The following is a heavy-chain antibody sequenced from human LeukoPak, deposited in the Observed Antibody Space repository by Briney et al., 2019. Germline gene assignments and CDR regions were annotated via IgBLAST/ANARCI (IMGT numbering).Heavy chain of an antibody. CDR2: ISAYNAYT. Sequence: ASVKVSCKASGYTFTSYGISWVRQAPGQGLEWMGWISAYNAYTNYAQKVQGRVTMTTDTSTTTVYMELRSLRSDDTAVYYCARDGHRRYHYASSGREDAFDIWGQGTMVTVSS. V-gene: IGHV1-18*01. CDR3: ARDGHRRYHYASSGREDAFDI. J-gene: IGHJ3*02. D-gene: IGHD3-22*01. CDR1: GYTFTSYG.